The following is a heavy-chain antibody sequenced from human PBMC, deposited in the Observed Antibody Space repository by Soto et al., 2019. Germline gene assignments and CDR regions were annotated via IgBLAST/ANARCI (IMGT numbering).Heavy chain of an antibody. D-gene: IGHD2-8*01. J-gene: IGHJ3*02. Sequence: GGSLRLSCAASGFTFSSYAMSWVRQAPGKGLEWVSHIIASGGTTYYADSVKGRFTISRDSSRNTLYLQMNSLGAEDTALYYCAKCIQVTCQYDSFHIWGQVTIVTVSS. CDR3: AKCIQVTCQYDSFHI. V-gene: IGHV3-23*01. CDR2: IIASGGTT. CDR1: GFTFSSYA.